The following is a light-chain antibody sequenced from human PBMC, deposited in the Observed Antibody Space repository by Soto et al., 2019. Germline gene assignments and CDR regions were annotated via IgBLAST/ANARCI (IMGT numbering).Light chain of an antibody. J-gene: IGKJ2*01. CDR2: AAS. CDR3: QQTYTTLSVYT. V-gene: IGKV1-39*01. Sequence: DIPMTQSPSSLSAFVGDTVTITCRASQSIARYLQWYQQKPGKAPKLLIYAASTLQSGVPSRFSGRGSGTDFTLTISSLQPEDFATYYCQQTYTTLSVYTFGQGTNLEIK. CDR1: QSIARY.